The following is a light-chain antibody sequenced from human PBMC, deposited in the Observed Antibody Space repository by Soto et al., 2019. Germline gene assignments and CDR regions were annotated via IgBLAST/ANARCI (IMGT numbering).Light chain of an antibody. V-gene: IGKV3-15*01. CDR1: QSVSNN. J-gene: IGKJ4*01. CDR3: QQYNNWPPLT. Sequence: EIVMTQSLATLSVSPGERATLSCRASQSVSNNLAWYQQKPGQAPRLLIYGASTRATGIPARFSGSGSGTEFTLTISSLQSEDFAVYYCQQYNNWPPLTFGGGTKVKIK. CDR2: GAS.